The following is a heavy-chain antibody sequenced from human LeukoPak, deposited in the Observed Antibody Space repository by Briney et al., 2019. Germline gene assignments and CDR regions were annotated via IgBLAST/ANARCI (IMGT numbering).Heavy chain of an antibody. J-gene: IGHJ4*02. D-gene: IGHD4-17*01. Sequence: TLSLTCTVSGGSISSGSYYWSWIRQPAGKGLEWIGRIYTSGSTNYNPSLKSRVTISVDTSKNQFSLKLSSVTAADTAVYYCVRGEDGTGDYRPTYFDSWGQGTLVTVSS. V-gene: IGHV4-61*02. CDR1: GGSISSGSYY. CDR2: IYTSGST. CDR3: VRGEDGTGDYRPTYFDS.